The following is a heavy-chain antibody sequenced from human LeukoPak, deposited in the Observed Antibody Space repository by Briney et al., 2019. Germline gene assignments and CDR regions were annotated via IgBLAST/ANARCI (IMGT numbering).Heavy chain of an antibody. Sequence: PSETLSLTCIVSGGSISSYYWSWIRQPAGKGLEWIGRMYASGRTNNNPSLNSRLTMSVDTSKNQFSLKLTSVTAADTAVYYCARGGGITMVRGPYYYYYYMDVWGKGTTVTVSS. J-gene: IGHJ6*03. CDR3: ARGGGITMVRGPYYYYYYMDV. V-gene: IGHV4-4*07. D-gene: IGHD3-10*01. CDR2: MYASGRT. CDR1: GGSISSYY.